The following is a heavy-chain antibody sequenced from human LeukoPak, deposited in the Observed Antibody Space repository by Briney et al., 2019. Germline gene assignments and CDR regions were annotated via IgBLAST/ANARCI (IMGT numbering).Heavy chain of an antibody. Sequence: EASVKVSCKAFGYTFTSYYMHWVRQAPGQGLEWMGWISTYNGNTNYAQKLQGRVSMTTDTSTSTAYMDLRSLRSDDTAVYYCARGAVSNGSGKRGVFFDYWGQGTLVTVSS. J-gene: IGHJ4*02. D-gene: IGHD3-10*01. CDR1: GYTFTSYY. CDR3: ARGAVSNGSGKRGVFFDY. CDR2: ISTYNGNT. V-gene: IGHV1-18*04.